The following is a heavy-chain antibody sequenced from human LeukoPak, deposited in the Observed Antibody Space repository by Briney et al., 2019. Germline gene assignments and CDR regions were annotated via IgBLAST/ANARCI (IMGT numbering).Heavy chain of an antibody. CDR1: GYTFVNYG. CDR3: SKDRGHICYGWGIKIDS. J-gene: IGHJ5*01. D-gene: IGHD3-10*01. CDR2: ISVNNGNA. Sequence: GASVKVSCKASGYTFVNYGISWVRQAPGQGLEWMGWISVNNGNAKYAQKIQGRVTMTTDTSKSTAYMELKSLRADDTAVYYCSKDRGHICYGWGIKIDSWGQGPLVTVSS. V-gene: IGHV1-18*01.